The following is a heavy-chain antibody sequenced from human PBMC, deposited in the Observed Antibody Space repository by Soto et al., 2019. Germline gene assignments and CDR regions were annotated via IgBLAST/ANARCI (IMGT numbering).Heavy chain of an antibody. V-gene: IGHV1-18*01. D-gene: IGHD3-10*01. CDR2: INTYNGNT. Sequence: ASVKVSCKASGYAFTNYGIGWVRQAPGQGLEWMGWINTYNGNTNHAQKLQGRVTMTTGTSTSTAYMELRSLRSDDTAVYYCARGVGSGTYYNQYNWFDPWGQGTLVTVSS. CDR1: GYAFTNYG. J-gene: IGHJ5*02. CDR3: ARGVGSGTYYNQYNWFDP.